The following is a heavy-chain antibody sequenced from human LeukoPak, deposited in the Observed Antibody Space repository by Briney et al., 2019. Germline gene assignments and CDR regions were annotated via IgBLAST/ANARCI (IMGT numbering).Heavy chain of an antibody. Sequence: ASVKVSCKASGYTFTSYGISWVRQTPGQGLEWMGWISAYNGNTNYAQKLQGRVTITRNTSISTAYMELSSLRSEDTAVYYCARGTYTAFDIWGQGTMVTVSS. CDR2: ISAYNGNT. J-gene: IGHJ3*02. CDR1: GYTFTSYG. V-gene: IGHV1-18*01. CDR3: ARGTYTAFDI. D-gene: IGHD4-11*01.